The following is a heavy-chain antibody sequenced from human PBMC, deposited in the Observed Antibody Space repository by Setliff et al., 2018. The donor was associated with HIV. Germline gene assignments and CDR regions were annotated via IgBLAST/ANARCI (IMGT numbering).Heavy chain of an antibody. Sequence: GGSLRLSCAASGFTVSRFYMSWVRQAPGKGLEWVSVIYSDGSSNYADSVRGGFTITRDNAKNTLDLQMNSLRAEDTAVYYCVRGLAAAGGYAMDVWGQGTTVTVSS. D-gene: IGHD6-13*01. J-gene: IGHJ6*02. CDR1: GFTVSRFY. CDR2: IYSDGSS. CDR3: VRGLAAAGGYAMDV. V-gene: IGHV3-53*01.